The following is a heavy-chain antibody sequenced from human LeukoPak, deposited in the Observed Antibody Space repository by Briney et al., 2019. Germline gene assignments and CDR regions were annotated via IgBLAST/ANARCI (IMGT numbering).Heavy chain of an antibody. CDR1: GFRFTTYW. D-gene: IGHD3-3*01. CDR2: INQDGSEK. V-gene: IGHV3-7*01. CDR3: ARDQGFSYYYYYMDV. Sequence: GGSLRLSCAASGFRFTTYWMSWVRQAPGKGLEWVANINQDGSEKYYVNSVKGRLTISRDNAKNSLYLQMNSLRAEDTAVYYSARDQGFSYYYYYMDVWGKGTTVTVSS. J-gene: IGHJ6*03.